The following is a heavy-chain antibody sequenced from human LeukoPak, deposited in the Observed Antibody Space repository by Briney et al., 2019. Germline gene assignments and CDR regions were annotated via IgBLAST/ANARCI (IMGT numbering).Heavy chain of an antibody. CDR2: IKQDGSEK. D-gene: IGHD3-16*02. Sequence: GGSLRLSCVASGFNFSRNCMTWVRQAPGKGLEWVANIKQDGSEKYYVDSVKGRFTISRDNAKNSVYLQMNSLRAEDTAVYYCARDVHVWGSYLYGMDVWGQGTTVTVSS. V-gene: IGHV3-7*01. CDR1: GFNFSRNC. CDR3: ARDVHVWGSYLYGMDV. J-gene: IGHJ6*02.